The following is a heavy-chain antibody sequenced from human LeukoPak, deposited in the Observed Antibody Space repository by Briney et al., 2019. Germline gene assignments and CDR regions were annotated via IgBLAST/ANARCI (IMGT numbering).Heavy chain of an antibody. V-gene: IGHV1-8*01. CDR1: GYTFTSYD. Sequence: GASVKVSCEASGYTFTSYDINWVRLATGQGLGWMGWMNPNSGNAAYAQKLQGRVSMPTDTSTSTAYMEPRSLRSDDTAVYYCARDQTQIWFGEGLWYFDYWGQGTLVTVSS. CDR2: MNPNSGNA. CDR3: ARDQTQIWFGEGLWYFDY. J-gene: IGHJ4*02. D-gene: IGHD3-10*01.